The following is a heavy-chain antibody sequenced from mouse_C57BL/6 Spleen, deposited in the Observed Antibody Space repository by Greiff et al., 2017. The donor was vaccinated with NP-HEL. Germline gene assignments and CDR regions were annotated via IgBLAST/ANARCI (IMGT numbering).Heavy chain of an antibody. J-gene: IGHJ3*01. CDR1: GYTFTDYY. Sequence: EVQLQQSGPELVKPGASVKISCKASGYTFTDYYMNWVKQSHGKSLEWIGDINPNNGGTSYTQKFKGKATLTVDKSSSTAYMELRSLTSEDSAVYYCARYDGYLWFAYWGQGTLVTVSA. CDR3: ARYDGYLWFAY. D-gene: IGHD2-3*01. CDR2: INPNNGGT. V-gene: IGHV1-26*01.